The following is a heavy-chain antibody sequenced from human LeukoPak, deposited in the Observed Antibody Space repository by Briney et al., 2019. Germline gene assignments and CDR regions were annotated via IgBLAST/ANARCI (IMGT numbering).Heavy chain of an antibody. CDR1: GFTFSSHW. V-gene: IGHV3-7*01. J-gene: IGHJ4*02. D-gene: IGHD3-22*01. CDR3: ARVLDSMIVGDYFDY. Sequence: PGGSLRLSCAASGFTFSSHWMSWVRQAPGKGLEWVANIKQDGSQKYHVDSVKGRFTISRDNAKNSLYLQMNSLRAEDTAVYYCARVLDSMIVGDYFDYWGQGTLVTVSS. CDR2: IKQDGSQK.